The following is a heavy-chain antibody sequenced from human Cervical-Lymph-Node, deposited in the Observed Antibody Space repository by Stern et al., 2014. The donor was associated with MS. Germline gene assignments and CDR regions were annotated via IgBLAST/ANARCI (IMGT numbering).Heavy chain of an antibody. CDR1: GGSISSGGYY. D-gene: IGHD1-26*01. Sequence: QVQLQDSRPGLVKPSQTLSLTCTVSGGSISSGGYYWSWIRQHPGKGLEWIGYIYYSGSTDYNPSLKSRLTISVDTSKNQFSLRLTSVTAADTAVYYCARSSWGGLDLWGRGTLVFVSS. J-gene: IGHJ2*01. CDR3: ARSSWGGLDL. V-gene: IGHV4-31*03. CDR2: IYYSGST.